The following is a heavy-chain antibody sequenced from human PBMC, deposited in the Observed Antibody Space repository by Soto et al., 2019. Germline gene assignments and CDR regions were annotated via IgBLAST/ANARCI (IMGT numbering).Heavy chain of an antibody. CDR1: GDSISTYN. CDR3: AGVAADIASWLDP. CDR2: IYYSGVT. J-gene: IGHJ5*02. D-gene: IGHD5-12*01. V-gene: IGHV4-59*01. Sequence: QGQLQESGPGLVKPSETLSLTCTVSGDSISTYNWGWIRQPPGKGLEWIGCIYYSGVTNYNPSLKSRVTISVDTPKNQLSLKLNSVTAADTAVYYCAGVAADIASWLDPWGQGTLVTVSS.